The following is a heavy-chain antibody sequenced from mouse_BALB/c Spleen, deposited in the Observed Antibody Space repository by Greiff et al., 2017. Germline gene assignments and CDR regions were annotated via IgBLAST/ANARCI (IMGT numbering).Heavy chain of an antibody. J-gene: IGHJ4*01. V-gene: IGHV5-6-3*01. CDR3: ARDIITTGAMDY. D-gene: IGHD1-1*01. CDR1: GFTFSSYG. Sequence: EVQVVESGGGLVQPGGSLKLSCAASGFTFSSYGMSWVRQTPDKRLELVATINSNGGSTYYPDSVKGRFTISRDNAKNTLYLQMSSLKSEDTAMYYCARDIITTGAMDYWGQGTSVTVSS. CDR2: INSNGGST.